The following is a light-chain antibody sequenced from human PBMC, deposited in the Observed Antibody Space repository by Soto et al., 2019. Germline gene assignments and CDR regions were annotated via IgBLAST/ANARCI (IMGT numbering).Light chain of an antibody. CDR2: AAS. CDR1: QSIRSY. Sequence: DIQMTQSPSSLSASVGDRVTITCRASQSIRSYLNWYQQKPAKAPKLLIYAASSLQSGVPSRFSGSGSGTDFTLTISSLQPEDFATYYCQQSYSTPPTFGQGTKVEIK. CDR3: QQSYSTPPT. J-gene: IGKJ1*01. V-gene: IGKV1-39*01.